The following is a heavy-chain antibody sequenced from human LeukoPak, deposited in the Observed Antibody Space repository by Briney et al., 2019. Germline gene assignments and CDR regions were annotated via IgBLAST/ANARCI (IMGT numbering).Heavy chain of an antibody. Sequence: GGSLRLSCAASGFTFSSYSMNWVRQAPGKGLEWVSSISSSSSYIYYADSVKGRFTISRDNAKNTLYLQMNSLRAEDTAVYYCAKGSTVVVTAYDAFDIWGQGTMVTVSS. J-gene: IGHJ3*02. V-gene: IGHV3-21*01. D-gene: IGHD2-21*02. CDR1: GFTFSSYS. CDR2: ISSSSSYI. CDR3: AKGSTVVVTAYDAFDI.